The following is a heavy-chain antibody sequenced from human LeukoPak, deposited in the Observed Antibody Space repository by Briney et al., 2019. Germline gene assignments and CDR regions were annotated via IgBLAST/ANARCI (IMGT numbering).Heavy chain of an antibody. V-gene: IGHV3-48*01. CDR3: ARDLLLWFGELFDY. CDR1: GFTFSSYS. Sequence: PGGSLRLSCAASGFTFSSYSMNWVRQAPGKGLEWVSYISSSSSTIYYADSVKGRFTISRDNAKNSLYLQMNSLRAEDTAVYYCARDLLLWFGELFDYWGQGTLVTVSS. CDR2: ISSSSSTI. D-gene: IGHD3-10*01. J-gene: IGHJ4*02.